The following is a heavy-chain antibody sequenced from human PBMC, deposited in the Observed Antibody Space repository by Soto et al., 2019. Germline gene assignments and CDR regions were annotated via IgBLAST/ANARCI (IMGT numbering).Heavy chain of an antibody. Sequence: ASVKVSCKASGYTFTSYGISWVRQAPGQGLEWVGWISVYNGDTNYGQKLQGRVTMTTDTSTSTAYMELRSLRSDDTALYYCARYKVQFTSHYFDYWGQGTLVTVSS. V-gene: IGHV1-18*01. J-gene: IGHJ4*02. D-gene: IGHD1-1*01. CDR2: ISVYNGDT. CDR3: ARYKVQFTSHYFDY. CDR1: GYTFTSYG.